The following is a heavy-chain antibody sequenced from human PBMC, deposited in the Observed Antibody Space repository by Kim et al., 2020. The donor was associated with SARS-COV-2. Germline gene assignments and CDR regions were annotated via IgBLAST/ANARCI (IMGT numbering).Heavy chain of an antibody. J-gene: IGHJ4*02. V-gene: IGHV1-18*01. CDR3: ARADSFGESRDY. Sequence: NYAQKLQGRVTMTTDTSTSTAYMELRSLRSDDTAVYYCARADSFGESRDYWGQGTLVTVSS. D-gene: IGHD3-10*01.